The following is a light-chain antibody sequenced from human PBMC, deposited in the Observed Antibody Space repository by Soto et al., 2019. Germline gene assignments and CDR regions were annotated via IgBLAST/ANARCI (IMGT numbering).Light chain of an antibody. V-gene: IGLV1-44*01. CDR3: ATWADSLNAAV. J-gene: IGLJ7*01. CDR2: IDD. CDR1: TSNIAGNT. Sequence: QSALTQPPSLSGTPGQRVPISCSGSTSNIAGNTVHWYQHLPETAPKLLIYIDDQRPSGVPDRFSGSTSGTSASLAISGLQSEDEADYYCATWADSLNAAVFGGGTKLTVL.